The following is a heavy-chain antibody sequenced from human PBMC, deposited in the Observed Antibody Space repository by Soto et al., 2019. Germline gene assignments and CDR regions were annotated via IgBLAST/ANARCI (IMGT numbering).Heavy chain of an antibody. J-gene: IGHJ6*02. CDR3: AKAIPTYSSGWYGPHYYGMDV. D-gene: IGHD6-19*01. Sequence: GGSLRLSCAASGFTFSSYGMHWVRQAPGKGLEWVAVISYDGGNKYYAESVKGRFTISRDNSKNTLYLQMNSLRAEDTAVYYCAKAIPTYSSGWYGPHYYGMDVWGQGTAVTVSS. V-gene: IGHV3-30*18. CDR2: ISYDGGNK. CDR1: GFTFSSYG.